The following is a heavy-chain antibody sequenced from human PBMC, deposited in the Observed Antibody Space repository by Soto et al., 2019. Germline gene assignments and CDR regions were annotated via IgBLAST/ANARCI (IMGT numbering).Heavy chain of an antibody. J-gene: IGHJ6*02. CDR1: GGSFSGYY. Sequence: PSETLSLTCAVYGGSFSGYYWTWIRQPPGTGLEWIGEINHSGSTNYNPSLKSRVTISVDTSKNQFSLKLTSVTAADTAVYYCARKQGTTVKRPYYYGMDVWGQGTTVT. CDR3: ARKQGTTVKRPYYYGMDV. CDR2: INHSGST. D-gene: IGHD4-17*01. V-gene: IGHV4-34*01.